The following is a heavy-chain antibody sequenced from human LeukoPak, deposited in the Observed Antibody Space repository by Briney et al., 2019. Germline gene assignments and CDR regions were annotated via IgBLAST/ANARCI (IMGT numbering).Heavy chain of an antibody. V-gene: IGHV4-4*02. CDR1: GGSISSSNW. J-gene: IGHJ4*02. D-gene: IGHD6-19*01. CDR3: ARGNYSSGWKPTFDY. Sequence: PSGTLSLTCAVSGGSISSSNWWSWVRQPPGKGLEWIGEIYHSGSTNYNPSLKSRVTISVDKSKNQFSLKLSSVTAADTAVYYCARGNYSSGWKPTFDYWGQGTLVTVSS. CDR2: IYHSGST.